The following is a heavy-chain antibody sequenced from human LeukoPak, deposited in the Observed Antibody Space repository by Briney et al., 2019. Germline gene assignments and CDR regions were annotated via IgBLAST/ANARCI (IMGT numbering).Heavy chain of an antibody. D-gene: IGHD3/OR15-3a*01. Sequence: SSETLSLTCAVYGGSFSGYYWSWIRQPPGKGLEWIGEINHSGSTNYNPSLKSRVTISVDTSKNQISLRLTSVTATDTAMYYCARQTGSGLFTLPGGQGTLVTVSS. J-gene: IGHJ4*02. CDR1: GGSFSGYY. V-gene: IGHV4-34*01. CDR2: INHSGST. CDR3: ARQTGSGLFTLP.